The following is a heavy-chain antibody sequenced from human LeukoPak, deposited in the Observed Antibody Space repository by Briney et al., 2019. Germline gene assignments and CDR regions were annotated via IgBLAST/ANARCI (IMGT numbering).Heavy chain of an antibody. J-gene: IGHJ6*03. Sequence: GGSLRLSCAASGFTFSSYAMSWVRQAPGKGLEWVSAISGSGGSIYYADSVKGRFTISRDDSKNTLYLQMNSLRAEDTAVYYCAKVGKGSGSTKTEITRPNYYYYYMDVWGKGTTVTVSS. D-gene: IGHD1-14*01. V-gene: IGHV3-23*01. CDR1: GFTFSSYA. CDR3: AKVGKGSGSTKTEITRPNYYYYYMDV. CDR2: ISGSGGSI.